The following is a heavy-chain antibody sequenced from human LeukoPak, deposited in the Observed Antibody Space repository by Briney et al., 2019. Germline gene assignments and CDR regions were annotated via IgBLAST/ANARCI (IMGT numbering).Heavy chain of an antibody. J-gene: IGHJ4*02. CDR3: AKGKVPYYDCWSGYFDY. V-gene: IGHV3-23*01. D-gene: IGHD3-3*01. CDR1: GFTFSSYA. CDR2: ISGSGGST. Sequence: QSGGSLRLSCAASGFTFSSYAMSWVRQAPGKGLEWVSAISGSGGSTYYADSVKGRFTISRDNSKNTLYLQMNSLRAEDTAVYYCAKGKVPYYDCWSGYFDYWGQGTLVTVSS.